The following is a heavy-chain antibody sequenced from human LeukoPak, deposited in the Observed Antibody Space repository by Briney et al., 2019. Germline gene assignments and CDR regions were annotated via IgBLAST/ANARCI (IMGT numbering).Heavy chain of an antibody. CDR1: GGSISSGSYS. D-gene: IGHD4-17*01. CDR2: MYSSGTT. J-gene: IGHJ5*02. Sequence: SETLSLTCTVSGGSISSGSYSWDWIRQPAGKGLEWIGRMYSSGTTNYNPSLKSRVTISVDTSKNQFSLKLSSVTASDTAVYYCATSPVTTWWFDPWGQGTLVTVSS. V-gene: IGHV4-61*02. CDR3: ATSPVTTWWFDP.